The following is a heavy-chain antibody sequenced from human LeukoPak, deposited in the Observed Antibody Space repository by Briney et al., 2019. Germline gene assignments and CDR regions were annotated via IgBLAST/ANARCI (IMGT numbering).Heavy chain of an antibody. CDR1: GGSISSYY. CDR3: ARVVVPTNFDY. Sequence: PSETLSLTCSVSGGSISSYYWSWVRQPPGKGLEWIGYISYSGSTNYNPSLKSRVTISLGTSKNQFSLRLSSMTAADTAVYYCARVVVPTNFDYWGQGTLVSVSS. CDR2: ISYSGST. D-gene: IGHD2-2*01. J-gene: IGHJ4*02. V-gene: IGHV4-59*01.